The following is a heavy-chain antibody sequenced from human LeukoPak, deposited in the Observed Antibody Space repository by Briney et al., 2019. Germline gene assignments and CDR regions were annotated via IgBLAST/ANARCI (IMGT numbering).Heavy chain of an antibody. J-gene: IGHJ4*02. CDR2: INPNSGGT. CDR3: ARHLPRGYSYGPFDY. V-gene: IGHV1-2*02. D-gene: IGHD5-18*01. Sequence: ASVKVSCKASGYTFTGYYMHWVRQAPGQGLEWMGWINPNSGGTKYTQKFQGRVTMTRDTSISTAYMELSRLKSDDTAVYYCARHLPRGYSYGPFDYWGQGTLVTVSS. CDR1: GYTFTGYY.